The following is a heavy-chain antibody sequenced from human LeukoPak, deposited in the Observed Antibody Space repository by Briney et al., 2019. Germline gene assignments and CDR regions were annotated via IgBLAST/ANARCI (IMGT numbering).Heavy chain of an antibody. CDR1: GFTFSDYY. J-gene: IGHJ4*02. Sequence: GGSLRLSCAASGFTFSDYYMSWIRQAPGKGLEWVSYISSSGSTIYYADSVKGRFIISRDNAKNSLYLQMNSLRAEDTAVYYCARDRAIVATSFDYWGQGTLVTVSS. V-gene: IGHV3-11*01. D-gene: IGHD5-12*01. CDR2: ISSSGSTI. CDR3: ARDRAIVATSFDY.